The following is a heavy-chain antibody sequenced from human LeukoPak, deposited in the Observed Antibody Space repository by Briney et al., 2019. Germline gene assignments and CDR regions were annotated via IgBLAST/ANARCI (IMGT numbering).Heavy chain of an antibody. CDR2: ISWSSGSI. Sequence: PGRSLRLSCAASGFTFDDYAMHWVRQAPGKGLEWVSGISWSSGSIGYADSVKGRFTISRDNAKNSLYLQMNSLRAEDTALYYCAKESYSRFFFDYWGQGTLVTVSS. D-gene: IGHD1-26*01. CDR3: AKESYSRFFFDY. CDR1: GFTFDDYA. J-gene: IGHJ4*02. V-gene: IGHV3-9*01.